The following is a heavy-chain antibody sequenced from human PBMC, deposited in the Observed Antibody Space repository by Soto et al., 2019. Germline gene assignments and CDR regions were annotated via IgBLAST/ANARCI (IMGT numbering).Heavy chain of an antibody. Sequence: SETLSLTCTVSGGSVSSGSYYWSWIRQPPGKGLEWIGNIYNSGSTNYNPSLKSRVTISVDTSKNQFSLKLSSVTAADTAVYYCARGISGWYGMDVWGQGTTVTVSS. CDR1: GGSVSSGSYY. CDR2: IYNSGST. J-gene: IGHJ6*02. V-gene: IGHV4-61*01. CDR3: ARGISGWYGMDV. D-gene: IGHD6-19*01.